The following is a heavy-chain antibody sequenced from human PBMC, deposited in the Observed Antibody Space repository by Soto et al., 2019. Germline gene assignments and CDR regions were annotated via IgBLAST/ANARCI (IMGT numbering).Heavy chain of an antibody. D-gene: IGHD3-3*01. J-gene: IGHJ6*02. CDR1: GGSISSSNW. Sequence: KTSETLSLTCAVSGGSISSSNWWSWVRQPPGKGLEWIGEIYHSGSTNYNPSLKSRVTISVDKSKNQFSLKLSSVTAADTAVYYCARDTVRFLDQGYGMDVWGQGTTVTVSS. CDR2: IYHSGST. CDR3: ARDTVRFLDQGYGMDV. V-gene: IGHV4-4*02.